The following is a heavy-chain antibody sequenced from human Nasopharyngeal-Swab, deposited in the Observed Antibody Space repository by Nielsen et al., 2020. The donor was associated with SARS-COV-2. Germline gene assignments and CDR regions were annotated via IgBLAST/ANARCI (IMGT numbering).Heavy chain of an antibody. CDR3: ASLPQRSGFYYYYGMDV. CDR1: GFTFSSYE. D-gene: IGHD3-10*01. V-gene: IGHV3-48*03. J-gene: IGHJ6*02. Sequence: GESLKISCAASGFTFSSYEMNWVRQAPGKGLEWVSYISSSGSTIYYADSVKGRFTISRDNAKNSLYLQMSSLRAEDTAVYYCASLPQRSGFYYYYGMDVWGQGTTVTVSS. CDR2: ISSSGSTI.